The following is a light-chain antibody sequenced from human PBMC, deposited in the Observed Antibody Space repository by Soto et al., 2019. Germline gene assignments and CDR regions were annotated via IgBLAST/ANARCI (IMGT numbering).Light chain of an antibody. V-gene: IGKV1-12*01. CDR1: RGISSW. CDR3: QQANSFPLT. CDR2: AAS. Sequence: DIPMTQSPSSVSASVGDRVTITCRASRGISSWLAWYQQKPGNAPKLLIYAASSLQSGVPSRFSGSGSGTDFTLTISSLQPEDFATYYCQQANSFPLTFAGGTQVEIK. J-gene: IGKJ4*01.